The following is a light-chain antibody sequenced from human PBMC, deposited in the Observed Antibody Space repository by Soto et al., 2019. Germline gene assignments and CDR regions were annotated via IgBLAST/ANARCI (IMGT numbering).Light chain of an antibody. V-gene: IGLV2-8*01. CDR1: SSDVGGYKY. Sequence: QSALTQPPSASGSPGQSVTISCTGTSSDVGGYKYVSWYQQHPGKAPKLMIHEVNKRPSGVPDRFSGSKSGNTASLTVSGLQAEDEAAYYCSSYAGSILVFGGGTQLTVL. J-gene: IGLJ2*01. CDR2: EVN. CDR3: SSYAGSILV.